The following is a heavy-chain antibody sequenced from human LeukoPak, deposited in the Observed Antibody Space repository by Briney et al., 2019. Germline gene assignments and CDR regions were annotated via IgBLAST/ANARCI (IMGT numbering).Heavy chain of an antibody. CDR1: GDSMKNYY. CDR2: IYYSGST. D-gene: IGHD2-2*03. V-gene: IGHV4-59*01. J-gene: IGHJ6*02. CDR3: ARAGYRSSTSCQWVPLV. Sequence: SETLPLTCTVSGDSMKNYYWIWIRQSPGKGLEWIGYIYYSGSTYYNPSLKSRVTMSVDTSKKQFSLKLSSVTAADTAVYYCARAGYRSSTSCQWVPLVWGQGTTVTVSS.